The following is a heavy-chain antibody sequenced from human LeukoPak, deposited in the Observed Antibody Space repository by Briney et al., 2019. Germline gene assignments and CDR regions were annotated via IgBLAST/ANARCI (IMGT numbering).Heavy chain of an antibody. J-gene: IGHJ5*02. V-gene: IGHV4-61*02. CDR3: ARETVANDVWRSLFEP. D-gene: IGHD3-16*01. Sequence: PSETLSLTCTVSGGSISSGSYYWSWIRQPAGKGLEWIGRIYTSGSTNYNPSLKSRATISVDTSKNQFSLKLSSVTAADTAVYYCARETVANDVWRSLFEPWGRDTGVSVSS. CDR1: GGSISSGSYY. CDR2: IYTSGST.